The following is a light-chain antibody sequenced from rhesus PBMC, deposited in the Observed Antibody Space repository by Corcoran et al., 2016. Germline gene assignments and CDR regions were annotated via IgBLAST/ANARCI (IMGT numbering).Light chain of an antibody. V-gene: IGKV4-1*01. CDR3: QQYYSDPLT. Sequence: DIVMTQSPDSLAVSLGERVTINCKSSQSLLYSFNNKNLLAWYQQKPGQAPNVLIYWASTRESGIPKRLSGGGSGKDFALTINGLRAEDVAVYYRQQYYSDPLTYGGGAKVEI. J-gene: IGKJ4*01. CDR1: QSLLYSFNNKNL. CDR2: WAS.